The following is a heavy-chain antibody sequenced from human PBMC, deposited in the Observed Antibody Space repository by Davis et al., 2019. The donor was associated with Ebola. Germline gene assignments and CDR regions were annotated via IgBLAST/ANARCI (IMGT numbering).Heavy chain of an antibody. J-gene: IGHJ4*02. V-gene: IGHV3-23*01. CDR3: AKDMEITIFGVVPDY. CDR1: GFTFSDYA. CDR2: ISASGGST. Sequence: GESLKISCAASGFTFSDYAMSWVRQAPGKGLEWVSAISASGGSTYYADSVKGRFTISRDNSKNTLYLQMNSLRAEDTAVYYCAKDMEITIFGVVPDYWGQGTLVTVSS. D-gene: IGHD3-3*01.